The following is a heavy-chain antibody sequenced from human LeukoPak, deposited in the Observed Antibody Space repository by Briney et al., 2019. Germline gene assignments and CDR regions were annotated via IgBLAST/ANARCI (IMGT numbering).Heavy chain of an antibody. J-gene: IGHJ1*01. CDR3: ARDADYYDSSGYYYAGYFRH. CDR2: VTNSGTT. V-gene: IGHV4-59*11. D-gene: IGHD3-22*01. Sequence: SETLSLTCNVSGESISSHYWSWTRQSPGKGLEWIGYVTNSGTTKFNPSLKSRVTISRDTSKNQISLRLSSVTAADTAVYYCARDADYYDSSGYYYAGYFRHWGQGTLVTVSS. CDR1: GESISSHY.